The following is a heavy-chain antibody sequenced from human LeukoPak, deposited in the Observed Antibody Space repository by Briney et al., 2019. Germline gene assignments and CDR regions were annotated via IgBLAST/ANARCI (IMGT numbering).Heavy chain of an antibody. Sequence: PGGSLRLSCAASGFTFSGSAMHWVRQASGKGLEWVGRIRSKANSYATAYAASVKGRFTISRDDSKNTAYLQMNSLKTEDTAVYYCTDRRYSSGSPYFDYWGQGTLVTVSS. J-gene: IGHJ4*02. V-gene: IGHV3-73*01. D-gene: IGHD6-19*01. CDR1: GFTFSGSA. CDR3: TDRRYSSGSPYFDY. CDR2: IRSKANSYAT.